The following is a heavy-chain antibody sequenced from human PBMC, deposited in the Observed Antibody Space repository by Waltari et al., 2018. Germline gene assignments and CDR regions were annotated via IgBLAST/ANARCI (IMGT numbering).Heavy chain of an antibody. Sequence: QVQLVQSGAEVKKPGASVRVSCKASGYTFINYDINWVRQAPGQGLEWMGWRNPKLAMRGYAQKFQVRVSMTSDASSRTAYMELSGLTPDDTAVYYCARDYDTSTLYVENAFDVWGQGTVVTVSS. CDR2: RNPKLAMR. CDR1: GYTFINYD. J-gene: IGHJ3*01. D-gene: IGHD3-22*01. V-gene: IGHV1-8*02. CDR3: ARDYDTSTLYVENAFDV.